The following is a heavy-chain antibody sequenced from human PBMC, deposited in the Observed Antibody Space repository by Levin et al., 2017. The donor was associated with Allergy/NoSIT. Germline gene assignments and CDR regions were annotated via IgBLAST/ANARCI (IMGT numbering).Heavy chain of an antibody. D-gene: IGHD6-13*01. CDR2: IWYDGSNK. CDR1: GFTFSSYG. J-gene: IGHJ1*01. Sequence: GESLKISCAASGFTFSSYGMHWVRQAPGKGLEWVAVIWYDGSNKYYADSVKGRFTISRDNSKNTLYLQMNSLRAEDTAVYYCARDGGDGSSWEWYFQHWGQGTLVTVSS. CDR3: ARDGGDGSSWEWYFQH. V-gene: IGHV3-33*01.